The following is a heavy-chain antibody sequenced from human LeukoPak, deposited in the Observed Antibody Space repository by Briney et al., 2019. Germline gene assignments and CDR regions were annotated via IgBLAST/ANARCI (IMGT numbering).Heavy chain of an antibody. CDR2: ISGSGGTT. J-gene: IGHJ4*02. V-gene: IGHV3-23*01. CDR3: AKGLNSGTYRYFDY. Sequence: GGSLRLSCAASGFTFSSYAMTWVRQAPGKGLGWVSGISGSGGTTYHADSVKGRFTISRDNSKNTLYLQMNSLRAEDTAVYYCAKGLNSGTYRYFDYWGQGTLVTVSS. D-gene: IGHD1-26*01. CDR1: GFTFSSYA.